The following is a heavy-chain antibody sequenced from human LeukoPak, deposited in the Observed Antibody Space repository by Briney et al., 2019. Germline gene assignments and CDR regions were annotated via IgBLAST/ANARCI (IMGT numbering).Heavy chain of an antibody. J-gene: IGHJ4*02. CDR2: ISANNGNT. D-gene: IGHD5-12*01. V-gene: IGHV1-18*04. CDR1: GYTFTSYG. CDR3: ARKGIGYPSDY. Sequence: GASVKVSCKASGYTFTSYGVSWVRQAPGQGLEWMGWISANNGNTHYAQKFQGRVTLTTDTSTSAAYMELRSLRSDDTAVYYCARKGIGYPSDYWGQGTLVTVSS.